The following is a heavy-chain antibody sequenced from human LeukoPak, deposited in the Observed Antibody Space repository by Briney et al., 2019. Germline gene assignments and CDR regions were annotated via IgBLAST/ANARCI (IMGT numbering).Heavy chain of an antibody. CDR2: ISSNGGNT. D-gene: IGHD3-22*01. CDR3: VRNYYDSSGYYLAGY. J-gene: IGHJ4*02. Sequence: GGSLRLSCSASGFTFSSYAMHWVRQTPGKGLEYVSAISSNGGNTYYADSEKGRFAISRDNSKNTLLLQMSGLRAEDTAVYYCVRNYYDSSGYYLAGYWGQGTLVTVSS. V-gene: IGHV3-64D*06. CDR1: GFTFSSYA.